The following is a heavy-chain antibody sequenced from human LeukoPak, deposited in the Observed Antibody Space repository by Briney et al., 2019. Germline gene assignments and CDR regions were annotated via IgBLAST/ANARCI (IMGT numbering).Heavy chain of an antibody. CDR1: GFTFSSYA. D-gene: IGHD2-21*02. V-gene: IGHV3-23*01. Sequence: GGSLRLSCTASGFTFSSYAMSWVRQAPGKGLEWVSSISGSGDTTYYADSVKGRFTISRDNSKNTLYLQMNSLRAEDTAVYYCANGPYCGGDCYSRPPFDYWGQGTLVTVSS. J-gene: IGHJ4*02. CDR3: ANGPYCGGDCYSRPPFDY. CDR2: ISGSGDTT.